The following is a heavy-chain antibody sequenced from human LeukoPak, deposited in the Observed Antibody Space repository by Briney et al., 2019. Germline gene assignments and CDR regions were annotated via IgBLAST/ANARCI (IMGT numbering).Heavy chain of an antibody. Sequence: GGSLRLSCAASGFTVSNNYMSWVRQAPGKGLEWVAVIWYDGSDKYYADSVKGRFTISRDNSKNTLYLQMNSLRAEDTAVYHCARDGGDNWNGPDYWGQGTLVTVSS. CDR3: ARDGGDNWNGPDY. CDR1: GFTVSNNY. D-gene: IGHD1-20*01. V-gene: IGHV3-33*08. CDR2: IWYDGSDK. J-gene: IGHJ4*02.